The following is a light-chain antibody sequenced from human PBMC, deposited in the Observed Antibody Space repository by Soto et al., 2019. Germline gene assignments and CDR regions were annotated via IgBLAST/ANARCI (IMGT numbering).Light chain of an antibody. J-gene: IGKJ1*01. CDR1: QSISSY. Sequence: IRMTQSPSSLFASTGDRVTVTCRANQSISSYLAWYQQKPGKAPKLLIYAASTLQSGVPSRFSGSGSGTIFTLTISCLQSEDFATYFCQQYYSDPRTFVQGTKVEIK. CDR3: QQYYSDPRT. V-gene: IGKV1-8*01. CDR2: AAS.